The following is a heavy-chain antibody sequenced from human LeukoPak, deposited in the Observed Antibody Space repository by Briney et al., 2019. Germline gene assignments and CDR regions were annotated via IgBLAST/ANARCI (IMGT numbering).Heavy chain of an antibody. CDR3: ARGGGSYVYYFDY. D-gene: IGHD1-26*01. CDR1: GFTFSSNW. J-gene: IGHJ4*02. V-gene: IGHV3-74*01. CDR2: INSDGSGT. Sequence: PGGSLRLSCAASGFTFSSNWMHWVRQAPGKGLVWVSRINSDGSGTSYADSVKGRFTISRDNAKNSLYLQMNSLRDEDTAVYYCARGGGSYVYYFDYWGQRTLVTVSS.